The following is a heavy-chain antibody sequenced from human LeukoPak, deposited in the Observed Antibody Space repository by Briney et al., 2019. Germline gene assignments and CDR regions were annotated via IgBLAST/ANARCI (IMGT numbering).Heavy chain of an antibody. J-gene: IGHJ4*02. CDR2: IYSGGST. Sequence: PGGSLRLSCAASGFTVSNNYMSWVRQAPGKGLEWVSVIYSGGSTYYADSVKGRFTISRDNSKNTLYLQMNSLRAEDTAVYYCARGSTRVAGIPILSLDYWGQGTLVTVSS. V-gene: IGHV3-53*01. D-gene: IGHD6-19*01. CDR1: GFTVSNNY. CDR3: ARGSTRVAGIPILSLDY.